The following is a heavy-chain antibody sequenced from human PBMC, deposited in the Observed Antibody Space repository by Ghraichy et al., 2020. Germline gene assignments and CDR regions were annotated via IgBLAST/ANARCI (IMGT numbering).Heavy chain of an antibody. J-gene: IGHJ1*01. Sequence: SETLSLTCTVSGGSISSYYWSWIRQPPGKGLEWIGYIYTSGSTNYNPSLKSRVTISVDTSKNQFSLKLSSVTAADTAVYYCARLPAGPHYSEYFQHWGQGTLVTVSS. CDR1: GGSISSYY. CDR3: ARLPAGPHYSEYFQH. D-gene: IGHD6-13*01. V-gene: IGHV4-4*09. CDR2: IYTSGST.